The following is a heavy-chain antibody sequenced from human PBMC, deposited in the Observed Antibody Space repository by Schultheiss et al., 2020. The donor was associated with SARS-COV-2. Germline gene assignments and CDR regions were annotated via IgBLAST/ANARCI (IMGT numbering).Heavy chain of an antibody. V-gene: IGHV4-59*12. J-gene: IGHJ6*02. CDR3: ARGGEGYYYYGMDV. D-gene: IGHD2-21*01. Sequence: SQTLSLTCTVSGGSFSGYYWSWIRQHPGKGLEWIGYIYYSGSTNYNPSLKSRVTISVDTSKNQFSLKLSSMTAADTAVYYCARGGEGYYYYGMDVWGQGTTVTVSS. CDR2: IYYSGST. CDR1: GGSFSGYY.